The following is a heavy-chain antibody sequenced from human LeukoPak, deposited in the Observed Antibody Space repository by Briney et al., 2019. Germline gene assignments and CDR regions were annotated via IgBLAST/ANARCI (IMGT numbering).Heavy chain of an antibody. CDR2: INHSGST. V-gene: IGHV4-34*01. Sequence: PSETLSLTCAVYGGSFSGYYWSWIRQPPGKGLEWIGEINHSGSTNYNPSLKSRVTISVDTSKNQFSLKLSSVTAADTAVYYCARRVYYYGSGTHGAYYYGMDVWGKGTTVTVSS. CDR1: GGSFSGYY. D-gene: IGHD3-10*01. J-gene: IGHJ6*04. CDR3: ARRVYYYGSGTHGAYYYGMDV.